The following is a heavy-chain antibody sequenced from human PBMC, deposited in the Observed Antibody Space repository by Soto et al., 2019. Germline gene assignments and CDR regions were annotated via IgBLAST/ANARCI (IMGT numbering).Heavy chain of an antibody. V-gene: IGHV4-34*01. CDR3: ARGHGRFPH. CDR1: GGSFTGYY. Sequence: QLQLHQSGAGLLKPSETLSLTCDVSGGSFTGYYWAWIRQPPGKGLEWIGEINHSGFTNYNPSLTGRVTISLDTSRSQFSLKLDSLTAADTAFYFCARGHGRFPHWGQGTLVTVSS. J-gene: IGHJ4*02. CDR2: INHSGFT.